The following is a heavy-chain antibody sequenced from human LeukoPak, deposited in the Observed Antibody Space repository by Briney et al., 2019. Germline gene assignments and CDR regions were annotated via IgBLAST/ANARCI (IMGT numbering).Heavy chain of an antibody. CDR2: IIPIFGTA. CDR1: GYTFTDYY. D-gene: IGHD3-22*01. V-gene: IGHV1-69*05. Sequence: SVKVSCKVSGYTFTDYYMHWVRQAPGQGLEWMGRIIPIFGTANYAQKFQGRVTITTDESTSTAYMELSSLRSGDTAVYYCARPLKYYYDSSGYTQWGQGTLVTVSS. J-gene: IGHJ4*02. CDR3: ARPLKYYYDSSGYTQ.